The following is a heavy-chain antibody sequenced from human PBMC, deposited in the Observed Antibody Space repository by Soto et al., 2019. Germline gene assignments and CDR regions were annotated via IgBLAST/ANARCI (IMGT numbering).Heavy chain of an antibody. CDR1: GYTFTSYG. D-gene: IGHD6-13*01. CDR3: ARDFIAAAGKLNYYYYGMDV. J-gene: IGHJ6*02. CDR2: ISAYNGNT. Sequence: ASVKVSCKASGYTFTSYGISWVRQAPGQGLEWMGWISAYNGNTNYAQKLQGRVTMTTDTSTSTAYMELSRLRSDDTAVYYCARDFIAAAGKLNYYYYGMDVWGQGTTVTVSS. V-gene: IGHV1-18*01.